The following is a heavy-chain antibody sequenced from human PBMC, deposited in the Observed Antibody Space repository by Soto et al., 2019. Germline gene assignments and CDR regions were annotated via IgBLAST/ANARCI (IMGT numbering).Heavy chain of an antibody. CDR1: GYPFTSYG. Sequence: GSVEEYSKASGYPFTSYGISLVRQASGQGLEWMGWISAYNGNTNYAQKLQGRVTMTTDTSTSTAYMELRSLRSDDTALYYCASGGYSGYDNTSYGMDAWGQGTTVTVSS. D-gene: IGHD5-12*01. V-gene: IGHV1-18*04. CDR2: ISAYNGNT. CDR3: ASGGYSGYDNTSYGMDA. J-gene: IGHJ6*02.